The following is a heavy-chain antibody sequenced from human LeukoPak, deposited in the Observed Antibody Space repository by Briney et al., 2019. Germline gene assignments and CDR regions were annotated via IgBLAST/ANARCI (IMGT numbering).Heavy chain of an antibody. CDR3: ARGVVAATLPPDYYYYMDV. D-gene: IGHD2-15*01. J-gene: IGHJ6*03. Sequence: ASVKVSCKASGYTFTSYDINWVRQAAGQGLEWMGWMNPNSGNTGYAQKFQGRVTMTRNTSISTAYMELSSLRSEDTAVYYCARGVVAATLPPDYYYYMDVWGKGTTVTVSS. CDR1: GYTFTSYD. V-gene: IGHV1-8*01. CDR2: MNPNSGNT.